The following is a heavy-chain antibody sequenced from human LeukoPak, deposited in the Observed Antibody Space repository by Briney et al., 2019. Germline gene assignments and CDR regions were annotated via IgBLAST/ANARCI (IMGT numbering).Heavy chain of an antibody. J-gene: IGHJ4*02. CDR3: ARGGKSYCSGGSCYPRNSDFDY. Sequence: SETLSLTCTVSGGSISSYYWSWIRQPPGKGLEWIGYIYYSGSTNYNPSLKSRVTISVDTSKNQFSLKLSSVTAADTAVYYCARGGKSYCSGGSCYPRNSDFDYWGQGTLVTVSS. D-gene: IGHD2-15*01. V-gene: IGHV4-59*12. CDR2: IYYSGST. CDR1: GGSISSYY.